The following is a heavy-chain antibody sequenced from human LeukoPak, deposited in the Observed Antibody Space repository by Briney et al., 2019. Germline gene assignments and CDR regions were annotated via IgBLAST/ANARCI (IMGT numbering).Heavy chain of an antibody. V-gene: IGHV3-15*01. CDR1: GFTFTNAW. Sequence: NAGGSLRLSCVDSGFTFTNAWMSWVRQAPGKGLEWIGRIKSKTDGETTNYAEPVRGRFTISRDDSKSAVYLQMNSLKIEDTAIYYCTTDLGTYYHGSQRLIPIDYWGQGTLVTVSS. CDR3: TTDLGTYYHGSQRLIPIDY. CDR2: IKSKTDGETT. J-gene: IGHJ4*02. D-gene: IGHD3-10*01.